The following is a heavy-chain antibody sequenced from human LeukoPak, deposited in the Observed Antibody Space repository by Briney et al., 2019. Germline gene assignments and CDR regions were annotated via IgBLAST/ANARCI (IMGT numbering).Heavy chain of an antibody. D-gene: IGHD3-22*01. CDR1: GGSISSGGYS. J-gene: IGHJ5*02. V-gene: IGHV4-30-2*01. CDR2: IYHSGST. CDR3: AREETYYDSSGYALHWFDP. Sequence: SETLSLTCAVSGGSISSGGYSWSWIRQPPGKGLEWIGYIYHSGSTYYNPSLKSRVTISVDGSKNQFSLKLSSVTAADTAVYYCAREETYYDSSGYALHWFDPWGQGTLVTVSS.